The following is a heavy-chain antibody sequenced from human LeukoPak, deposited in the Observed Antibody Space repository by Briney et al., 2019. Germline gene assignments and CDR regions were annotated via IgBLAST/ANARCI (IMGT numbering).Heavy chain of an antibody. CDR2: ISGHGGAT. CDR1: GFIFKDFA. Sequence: GGSLRLSRVASGFIFKDFAMTWVRQAPGKGLEWVSAISGHGGATQYAESVRGRFSISRNNSKKTLFLQMDNLRAEDTGIYFCAKDPRWELLLGDYLEHWGQGTVVTVSS. CDR3: AKDPRWELLLGDYLEH. D-gene: IGHD2-15*01. V-gene: IGHV3-23*01. J-gene: IGHJ1*01.